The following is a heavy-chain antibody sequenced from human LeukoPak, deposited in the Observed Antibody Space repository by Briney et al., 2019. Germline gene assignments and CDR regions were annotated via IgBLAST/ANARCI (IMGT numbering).Heavy chain of an antibody. D-gene: IGHD2-8*02. Sequence: GGSLRLSCAASGFTLSSYEMNWVRQAPGKGLEWVSYISGSGSTIYYADSVKGRFTISRDSTKNSLYLQMNSLRAEDTAIYYCATYRQVLLPFESWGQGTLVTVSS. V-gene: IGHV3-48*03. CDR2: ISGSGSTI. CDR3: ATYRQVLLPFES. CDR1: GFTLSSYE. J-gene: IGHJ4*02.